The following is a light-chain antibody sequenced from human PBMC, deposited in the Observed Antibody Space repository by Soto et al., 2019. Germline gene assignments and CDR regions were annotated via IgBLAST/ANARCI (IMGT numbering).Light chain of an antibody. CDR1: QSVSSN. CDR3: QQYNNWRPEST. CDR2: GAS. Sequence: EIVMTQSPATLSVSPGERATLSCRASQSVSSNLAWYQQKPGQAPRLLIYGASTRATGIPARFSGSGSGTEFTLTISSLQSEDFAVYYCQQYNNWRPESTFGPGTKVDIK. J-gene: IGKJ3*01. V-gene: IGKV3-15*01.